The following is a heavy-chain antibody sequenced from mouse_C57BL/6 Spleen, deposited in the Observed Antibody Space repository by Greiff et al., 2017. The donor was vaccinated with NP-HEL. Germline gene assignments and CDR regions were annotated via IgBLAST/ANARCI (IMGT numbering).Heavy chain of an antibody. CDR1: GFTFSDYG. J-gene: IGHJ2*01. D-gene: IGHD1-1*01. V-gene: IGHV5-17*01. CDR2: ISSGSSTI. CDR3: ARDYYGSSWNYFDY. Sequence: EVQLMESGGGLVKPGGSLKLSCAASGFTFSDYGMHWVRQAPEKGLEWVAYISSGSSTIYYADTVKGRFTISRDNAKNTLFLQMTSLRSEDTAMYYCARDYYGSSWNYFDYWGQGTTLTVSS.